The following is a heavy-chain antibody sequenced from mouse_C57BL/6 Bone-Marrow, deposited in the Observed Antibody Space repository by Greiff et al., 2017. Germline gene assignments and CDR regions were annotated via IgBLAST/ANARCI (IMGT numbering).Heavy chain of an antibody. D-gene: IGHD1-1*01. V-gene: IGHV1-15*01. J-gene: IGHJ3*01. CDR1: GYTFTDYE. CDR2: IDPETGGT. CDR3: TRRFLTTVVAPGFAY. Sequence: VQLKQSGAELVRPGASVTLSCKASGYTFTDYEMHWVKQTPVHGLEWIGAIDPETGGTAYNQKFKGKAILTADKSSSTAYMELRSLTSEDSAVYYCTRRFLTTVVAPGFAYWGQGTLVTVSA.